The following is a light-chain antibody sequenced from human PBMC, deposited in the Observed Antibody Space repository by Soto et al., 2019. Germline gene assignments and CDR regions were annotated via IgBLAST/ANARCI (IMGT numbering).Light chain of an antibody. Sequence: EIVLTQSPGTLSVSPGERATLSCRASQSVSSSLAWYQQKPGQAPRLLIYGASTRATGIPVRFSGSGSGTEFTLTISSLQSEDFAVYHCQQYNNWPPTFGQGTKVDIK. CDR3: QQYNNWPPT. CDR2: GAS. J-gene: IGKJ1*01. CDR1: QSVSSS. V-gene: IGKV3-15*01.